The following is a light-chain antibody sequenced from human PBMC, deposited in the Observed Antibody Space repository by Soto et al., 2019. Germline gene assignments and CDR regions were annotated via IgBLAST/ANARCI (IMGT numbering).Light chain of an antibody. CDR1: SSDVGGYNY. CDR2: EVS. Sequence: QSVLTQPPSASGSFGQSVTISCTGTSSDVGGYNYVSWYQQYPGKAPKLMIYEVSERPSGVPDRFSGSKSGNTASLTVSGLQADDEADYYCSSYSGTNYHYAFGTGTKVTVL. CDR3: SSYSGTNYHYA. V-gene: IGLV2-8*01. J-gene: IGLJ1*01.